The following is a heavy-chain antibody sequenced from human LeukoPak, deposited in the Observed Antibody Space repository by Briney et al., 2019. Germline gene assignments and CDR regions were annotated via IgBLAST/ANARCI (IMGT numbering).Heavy chain of an antibody. D-gene: IGHD3-3*01. CDR1: GYTFTGYY. CDR3: ARALRFLEWFDY. J-gene: IGHJ5*01. CDR2: INPNSGGT. Sequence: ASVKVSCKASGYTFTGYYMHWVRQAPGQGLEWMGWINPNSGGTNYAQKFQGRVTVTRDTSISTAYMELSRLRSDDTAVYYCARALRFLEWFDYWGQGTLVTVSS. V-gene: IGHV1-2*02.